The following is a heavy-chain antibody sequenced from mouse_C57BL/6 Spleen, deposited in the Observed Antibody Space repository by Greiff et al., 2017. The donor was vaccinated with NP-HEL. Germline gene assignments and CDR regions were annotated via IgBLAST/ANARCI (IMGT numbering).Heavy chain of an antibody. Sequence: QVQLQQSGPELVKPGASVKISCKASGYSFTSYYIHWVKQRPGQGLEWIGWIYPGSGNTKYNEKFKGKATLTADTSSSTAYMQLSSLTSEDSAVYYCARDYYGSSCFDYWGQGTTLTASS. D-gene: IGHD1-1*01. CDR3: ARDYYGSSCFDY. J-gene: IGHJ2*01. CDR2: IYPGSGNT. CDR1: GYSFTSYY. V-gene: IGHV1-66*01.